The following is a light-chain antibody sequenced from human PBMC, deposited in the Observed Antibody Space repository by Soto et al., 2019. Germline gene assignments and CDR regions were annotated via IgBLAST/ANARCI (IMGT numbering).Light chain of an antibody. V-gene: IGKV3-15*01. J-gene: IGKJ2*01. CDR1: QSISRS. CDR3: HQYNSWPPGT. Sequence: EIVLTQSPGTLSRSPGERATLSCMASQSISRSLAWYQQKPGQAPRLLISDASTRATGIPARFSGSGSGTEFTLTISSLQSEDFALYYCHQYNSWPPGTFGQGTKVDI. CDR2: DAS.